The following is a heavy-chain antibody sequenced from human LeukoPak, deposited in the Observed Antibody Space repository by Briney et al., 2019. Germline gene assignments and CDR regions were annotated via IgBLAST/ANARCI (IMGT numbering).Heavy chain of an antibody. CDR2: IYYSGST. J-gene: IGHJ4*02. D-gene: IGHD1-14*01. V-gene: IGHV4-59*08. CDR3: ARVPTGGNFDY. CDR1: GGSISSYY. Sequence: SETLSLTCTVSGGSISSYYWSWIRQPPGKGLEWIGYIYYSGSTNYNPSLKSRVTISVDTSKNQFSLKLTSVTAADAAVYYCARVPTGGNFDYWGQGTLVTVSS.